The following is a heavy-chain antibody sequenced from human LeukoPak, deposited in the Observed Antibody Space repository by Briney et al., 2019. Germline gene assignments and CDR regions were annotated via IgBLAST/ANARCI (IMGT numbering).Heavy chain of an antibody. CDR3: VKGLVVGSSWSAYDY. D-gene: IGHD6-13*01. V-gene: IGHV3-23*01. J-gene: IGHJ4*02. CDR2: ISGSGDTT. CDR1: GFTFSNYA. Sequence: GGSLRLSCAASGFTFSNYAMTCVRQAPGKGLEWVSVISGSGDTTYYADSVKGRFTISRDNSKNTLYLQMNSLRAEDTAVYYCVKGLVVGSSWSAYDYWGQGTLVTVSS.